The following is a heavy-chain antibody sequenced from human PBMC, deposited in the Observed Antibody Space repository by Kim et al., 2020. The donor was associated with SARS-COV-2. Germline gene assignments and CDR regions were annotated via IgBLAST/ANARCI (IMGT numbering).Heavy chain of an antibody. CDR3: VRGRQWLRFET. J-gene: IGHJ5*02. CDR2: INEEGSRT. Sequence: GGSLRLSCAASGIAFSRFWMSWVRQAPGKGLEWVANINEEGSRTDYVDSVKGRFTVSRDNTKNSLYVEMNSLGVEDTAVYYCVRGRQWLRFETWGQGTLGTVSS. V-gene: IGHV3-7*03. D-gene: IGHD5-12*01. CDR1: GIAFSRFW.